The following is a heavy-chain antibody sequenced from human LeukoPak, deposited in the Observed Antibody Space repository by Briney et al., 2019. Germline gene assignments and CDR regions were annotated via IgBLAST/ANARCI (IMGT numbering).Heavy chain of an antibody. CDR1: GFTFSNHG. V-gene: IGHV3-30*18. CDR2: ISSDGNTK. CDR3: AKEGSANYLSFDH. J-gene: IGHJ4*02. Sequence: GGSLRLSCAASGFTFSNHGMHWVRQAPGKGLEWVAVISSDGNTKYYSDSVKGRFTISRDNSKNVMSLQMDSLTREDTAVYYCAKEGSANYLSFDHWGQGTLVTVSS. D-gene: IGHD4/OR15-4a*01.